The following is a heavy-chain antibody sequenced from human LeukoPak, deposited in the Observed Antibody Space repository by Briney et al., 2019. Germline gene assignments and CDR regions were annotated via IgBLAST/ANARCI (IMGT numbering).Heavy chain of an antibody. Sequence: GGSLRLSCAASGFTFSSYAMHWVRQAPGKGLEWVAVISYDGSNKYYADSVKGRFTISRDSSKNTLYLQMNSLRAEDTAVYYCSRDLRGRDDYWGQGILVIVSS. CDR3: SRDLRGRDDY. V-gene: IGHV3-30-3*01. CDR1: GFTFSSYA. CDR2: ISYDGSNK. J-gene: IGHJ4*02. D-gene: IGHD5-24*01.